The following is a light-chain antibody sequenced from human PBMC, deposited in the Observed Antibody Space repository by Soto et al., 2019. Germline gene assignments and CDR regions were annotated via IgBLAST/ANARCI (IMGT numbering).Light chain of an antibody. CDR3: QQYGCSPS. CDR2: GAS. CDR1: QTVTSNY. J-gene: IGKJ1*01. V-gene: IGKV3-20*01. Sequence: DIVLTQSPGTLSLSPGERATLSCRASQTVTSNYLAWYQQKPGQAPRLLIYGASNRATGIPDRFSGSGSGTDFTLTIIRLEPEDFAVYHCQQYGCSPSFGQGTKVEIK.